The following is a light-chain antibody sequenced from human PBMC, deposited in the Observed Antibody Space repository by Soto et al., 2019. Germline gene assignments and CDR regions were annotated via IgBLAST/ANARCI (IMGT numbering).Light chain of an antibody. CDR2: DVS. Sequence: QSALTQPASVSGSPGQSITISCTGISGDVGGYNYVSWYQQHSGKAPKLMIYDVSNRPSGVSNRFSGSKSGNTASLTISGLQADDEADYYCSSYTSSSVIFGGGTKLTVL. CDR1: SGDVGGYNY. CDR3: SSYTSSSVI. V-gene: IGLV2-14*03. J-gene: IGLJ2*01.